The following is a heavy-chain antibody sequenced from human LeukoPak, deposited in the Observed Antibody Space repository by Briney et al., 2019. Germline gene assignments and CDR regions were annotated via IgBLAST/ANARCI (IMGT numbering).Heavy chain of an antibody. CDR2: ISAYNGNT. Sequence: ASVKVSCKASGYTFTSYGISWVRQAPGQGLEWMGWISAYNGNTNYAQKLQGRVTMTTDTSTSTAYMELRSLRSDDTAVYYCARAGYCSGGSCYFEYYYYYYMDVWGKGTTVTISS. J-gene: IGHJ6*03. V-gene: IGHV1-18*01. CDR3: ARAGYCSGGSCYFEYYYYYYMDV. D-gene: IGHD2-15*01. CDR1: GYTFTSYG.